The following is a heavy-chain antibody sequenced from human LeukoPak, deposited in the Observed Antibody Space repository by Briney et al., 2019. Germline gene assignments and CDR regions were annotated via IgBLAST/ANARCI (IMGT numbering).Heavy chain of an antibody. CDR1: GGSISSYY. Sequence: SETLSLTCTVSGGSISSYYWSWIRQPPGKGLEWVGYIYYSGSTNYNPSLKSRVTISVDTSKNQFSLKLSSVTAADTAVYYCARGLDEMAAAGTYYYYYYYMDVWGKGTTVTVSS. CDR2: IYYSGST. V-gene: IGHV4-59*01. CDR3: ARGLDEMAAAGTYYYYYYYMDV. D-gene: IGHD6-13*01. J-gene: IGHJ6*03.